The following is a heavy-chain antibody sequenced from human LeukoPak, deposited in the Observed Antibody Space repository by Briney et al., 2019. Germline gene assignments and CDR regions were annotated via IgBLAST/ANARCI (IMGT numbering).Heavy chain of an antibody. V-gene: IGHV3-7*01. D-gene: IGHD3-10*01. Sequence: GGSLRLSCAASGFLFSRYWMSWVRQAPGKGLEWVANIKEDGSEKYYVESMKGRFTISRDNVKNSLYLQINSLRAEDTAVYYCARDSFEIDIDYWGQGTLVTVSS. CDR2: IKEDGSEK. CDR1: GFLFSRYW. CDR3: ARDSFEIDIDY. J-gene: IGHJ4*02.